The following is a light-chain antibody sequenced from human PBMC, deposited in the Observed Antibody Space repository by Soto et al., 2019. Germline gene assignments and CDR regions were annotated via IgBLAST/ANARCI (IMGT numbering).Light chain of an antibody. Sequence: EIVLTQSPGTLSLSPGERATLSCRASQTISSSHLGWYYQKPGQAPRLLIYGTSNRATGIPDRFSGSGSGTDFTLTINRLEPEDSAVYYCQQYGCSPLTFGGGTKVEIK. CDR2: GTS. V-gene: IGKV3-20*01. CDR3: QQYGCSPLT. CDR1: QTISSSH. J-gene: IGKJ4*01.